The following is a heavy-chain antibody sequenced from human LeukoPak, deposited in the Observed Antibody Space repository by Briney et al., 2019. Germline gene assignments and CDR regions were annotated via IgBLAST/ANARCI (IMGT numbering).Heavy chain of an antibody. CDR1: GFTFSSYA. CDR3: ARDQIHDY. J-gene: IGHJ4*02. Sequence: PGGSLRLSCAASGFTFSSYAMHWVRQAPGKGLEWVAVISYDGSNKYYADSVKGRFTISRDNSKNTLYLQMNSLRAEDTAVYYRARDQIHDYWGQGTLVTVSS. D-gene: IGHD5-18*01. CDR2: ISYDGSNK. V-gene: IGHV3-30-3*01.